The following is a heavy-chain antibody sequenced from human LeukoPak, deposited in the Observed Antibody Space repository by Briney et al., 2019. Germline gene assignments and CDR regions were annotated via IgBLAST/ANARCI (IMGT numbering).Heavy chain of an antibody. CDR2: IYYSGNI. J-gene: IGHJ4*02. D-gene: IGHD4-17*01. V-gene: IGHV4-59*01. Sequence: SETLSLTCTVSGGSISSYYWSWIRQPPGKGLEWIGYIYYSGNINYNPSLKSRVTISVDTSKNQFSLKLSSVTAADTAVYYCARLLYGDYLDYWGQGTLVTVSS. CDR1: GGSISSYY. CDR3: ARLLYGDYLDY.